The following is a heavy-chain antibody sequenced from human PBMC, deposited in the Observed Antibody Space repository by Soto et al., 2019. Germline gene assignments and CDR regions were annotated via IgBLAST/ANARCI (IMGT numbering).Heavy chain of an antibody. D-gene: IGHD5-12*01. CDR3: AKDIHPGRDTYHYGADY. V-gene: IGHV3-30*18. Sequence: QVQLVESEGGVVQPGTSLTLSCSASGFIFSNYGMHWVRQAPGKGLEWVSIISYDGSRKHYIDSVKGRFTISRDNSKNTLDLQMYSLRAEDTAVYYCAKDIHPGRDTYHYGADYWGQGTLVAVSS. J-gene: IGHJ4*02. CDR1: GFIFSNYG. CDR2: ISYDGSRK.